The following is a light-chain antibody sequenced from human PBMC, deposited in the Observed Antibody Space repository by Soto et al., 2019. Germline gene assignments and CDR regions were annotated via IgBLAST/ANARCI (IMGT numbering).Light chain of an antibody. CDR3: QQINDYPIT. J-gene: IGKJ5*01. V-gene: IGKV1-9*01. CDR2: GAS. Sequence: IQLTQSPSSLSASVGDRVTITCRASQGISSYLAWYQQKPGKAPKLLIYGASTLQSGVPSRFSGSGSGTDFTLTISSLQPEDFTTYYCQQINDYPITFGQGTRLEIK. CDR1: QGISSY.